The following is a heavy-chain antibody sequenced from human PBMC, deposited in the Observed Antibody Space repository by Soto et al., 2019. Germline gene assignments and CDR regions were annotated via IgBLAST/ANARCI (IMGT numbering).Heavy chain of an antibody. CDR1: GYTFTSYD. J-gene: IGHJ4*02. V-gene: IGHV1-8*01. Sequence: ASVKVSCKASGYTFTSYDINWVRQATGQGLEWMGWMNPNSGNTAYAQKFQGRVTMTTNTSTSTAYMEKRSLGSEDTAVYYCARRPHCSGGICYYGLDNWGQGTPVTVSS. CDR2: MNPNSGNT. CDR3: ARRPHCSGGICYYGLDN. D-gene: IGHD2-15*01.